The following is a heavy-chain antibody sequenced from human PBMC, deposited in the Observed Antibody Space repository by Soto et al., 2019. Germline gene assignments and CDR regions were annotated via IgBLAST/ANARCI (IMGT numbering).Heavy chain of an antibody. Sequence: GASVKVSCKASGYTFRSYGISWVRQAPGQGLEWVGWISAYNGDTHYAPKFQDRITLTTDTSTDTAYMELRSLRFDDTAVYYCAEDWRRYYYNCGLSLDFWGQGSMVTVSS. CDR3: AEDWRRYYYNCGLSLDF. V-gene: IGHV1-18*04. CDR1: GYTFRSYG. J-gene: IGHJ4*01. CDR2: ISAYNGDT. D-gene: IGHD3-10*01.